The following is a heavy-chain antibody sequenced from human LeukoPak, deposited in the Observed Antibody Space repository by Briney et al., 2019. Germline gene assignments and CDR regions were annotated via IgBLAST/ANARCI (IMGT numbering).Heavy chain of an antibody. J-gene: IGHJ4*02. D-gene: IGHD2-2*01. CDR1: GFTFSSYG. V-gene: IGHV3-33*01. Sequence: GGSLRLSSAASGFTFSSYGMHWVRQAPGKGLEWVAVIWYDGSNKYYADSVKGRFTISRDNSKNTLYLQMNSLRDEDTAMYYCARDLYCSSTSCPGGFDYWGQGALVTVSS. CDR2: IWYDGSNK. CDR3: ARDLYCSSTSCPGGFDY.